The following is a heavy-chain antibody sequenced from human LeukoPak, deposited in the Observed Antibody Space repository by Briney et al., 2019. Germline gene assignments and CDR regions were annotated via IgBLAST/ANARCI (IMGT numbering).Heavy chain of an antibody. V-gene: IGHV3-48*03. Sequence: GGSLRLSCAASGFTFSSYEMNWVRQAPGKGLEWVSYISSSGSTIYYADSVKGRFTISRDNAKNSLYLQMNSLRAEDTAVYYCARGGSRPVVVRSGGFDPWGQGTLVTVSS. CDR2: ISSSGSTI. CDR1: GFTFSSYE. J-gene: IGHJ5*02. D-gene: IGHD2-2*01. CDR3: ARGGSRPVVVRSGGFDP.